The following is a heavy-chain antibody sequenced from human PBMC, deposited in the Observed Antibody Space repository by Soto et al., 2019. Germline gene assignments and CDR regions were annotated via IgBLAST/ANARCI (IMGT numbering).Heavy chain of an antibody. D-gene: IGHD3-10*01. CDR2: FFYSGST. J-gene: IGHJ6*02. Sequence: SETLSLTCSVSGASINSSRNYWGWIRQPPGKGLEWIGSFFYSGSTYFNPSLESRVTISVDTSKNQFSLRLGSLTAADTAVYYCARQAARVSIFGGYYYHGMDVWGQGTTVTVSS. V-gene: IGHV4-39*01. CDR1: GASINSSRNY. CDR3: ARQAARVSIFGGYYYHGMDV.